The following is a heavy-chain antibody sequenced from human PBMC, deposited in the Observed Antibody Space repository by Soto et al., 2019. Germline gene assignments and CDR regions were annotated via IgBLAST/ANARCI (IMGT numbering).Heavy chain of an antibody. Sequence: PGESLKISCKGSGYSFTSYWIGWVRQMPGKGLEWMGIIYPGDPDTRYSPSFQGQVTISADKSISTAYLQWSSLKASDTAMYYCARHKWALAYGLDDKAPLYFDYWGQGTLVTFSS. J-gene: IGHJ4*02. D-gene: IGHD3-10*01. V-gene: IGHV5-51*01. CDR2: IYPGDPDT. CDR3: ARHKWALAYGLDDKAPLYFDY. CDR1: GYSFTSYW.